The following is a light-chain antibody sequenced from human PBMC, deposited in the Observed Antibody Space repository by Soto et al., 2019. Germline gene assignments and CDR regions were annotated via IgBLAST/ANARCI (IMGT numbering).Light chain of an antibody. V-gene: IGLV7-46*01. Sequence: QSVVTQEPSLTVSPGETVTLTCGSSTGAVTSDHYPYWFQQKPGQAPRALIFDATNKHSWTPARFSGSLLGGKAALTLSGSQPEDGADFYCLLLGGPRGIGGGTKLTVL. CDR1: TGAVTSDHY. CDR2: DAT. CDR3: LLLGGPRG. J-gene: IGLJ2*01.